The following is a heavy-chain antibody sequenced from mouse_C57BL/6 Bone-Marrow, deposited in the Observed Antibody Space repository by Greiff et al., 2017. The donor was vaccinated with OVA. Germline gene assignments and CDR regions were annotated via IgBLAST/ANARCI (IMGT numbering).Heavy chain of an antibody. V-gene: IGHV1-15*01. CDR2: IDPETGGT. D-gene: IGHD1-1*01. CDR1: GYTFTDYE. J-gene: IGHJ2*01. Sequence: VQLQQSGAELVRPGASVTLSCKASGYTFTDYEMHWVKQTTVHGLEWIGAIDPETGGTAYNQKFKGKAILTADKSSSTAYMELRSLTSEDSAVYYCTRSDFYYYGSSSYYVDYWGQGTTLTVSS. CDR3: TRSDFYYYGSSSYYVDY.